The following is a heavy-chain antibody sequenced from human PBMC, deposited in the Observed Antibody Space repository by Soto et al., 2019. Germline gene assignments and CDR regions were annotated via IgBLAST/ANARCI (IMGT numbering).Heavy chain of an antibody. CDR2: IYYGGSA. V-gene: IGHV4-61*08. CDR1: GGSVSSGGYY. D-gene: IGHD2-15*01. CDR3: ARPRVPATREAFDI. Sequence: QVQLQESGPGLVKPSETLSLTCTVSGGSVSSGGYYWSWIRQPPGKGLEWIGFIYYGGSADYNPSPKSRVTISADRSKNQFSLILRSVTAADTAVDYCARPRVPATREAFDIWGQGTMVTVSS. J-gene: IGHJ3*02.